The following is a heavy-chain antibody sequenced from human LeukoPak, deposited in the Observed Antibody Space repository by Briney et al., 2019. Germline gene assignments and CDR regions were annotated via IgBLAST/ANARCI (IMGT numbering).Heavy chain of an antibody. D-gene: IGHD2-8*01. CDR2: IYYSGST. CDR1: GGSISSTNYY. V-gene: IGHV4-39*02. Sequence: SETLSLTCTVSGGSISSTNYYWGWIRQPPGKGLEWIGSIYYSGSTYYNPSLKSRVTISVDTSKNHFSLKLSSVTAADTAVYYCARGGKGGLGYCTNGVCYKGLVDYWGQGTLVTVSS. CDR3: ARGGKGGLGYCTNGVCYKGLVDY. J-gene: IGHJ4*02.